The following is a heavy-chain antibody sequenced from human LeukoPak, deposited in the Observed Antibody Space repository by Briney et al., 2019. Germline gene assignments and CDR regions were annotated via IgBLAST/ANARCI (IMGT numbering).Heavy chain of an antibody. D-gene: IGHD3-9*01. CDR1: GYNLSELS. CDR3: ARGQRPTDITIFLTPFYYHMDV. J-gene: IGHJ6*03. Sequence: ASVKVSCKVSGYNLSELSMHWVRQAPGKGLEWMGGFDPADGATIYAQKFQGRVTITTDESTSSANMELSSLTSEDTAVYYCARGQRPTDITIFLTPFYYHMDVWGKGTTVTVS. CDR2: FDPADGAT. V-gene: IGHV1-24*01.